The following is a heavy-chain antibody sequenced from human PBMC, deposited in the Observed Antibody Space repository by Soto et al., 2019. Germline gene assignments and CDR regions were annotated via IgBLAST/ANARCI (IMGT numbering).Heavy chain of an antibody. V-gene: IGHV3-48*02. CDR1: GFTFSDYS. D-gene: IGHD7-27*01. CDR2: IRTGDNVI. J-gene: IGHJ4*02. Sequence: GGSLRLSCAASGFTFSDYSMNWVRRAPGKGLEWISYIRTGDNVIWYADSVKGRFTITRDNAKNSLSLQMNSLRDEDTAVYYCARDRNWALDNWGQGTLVTVSS. CDR3: ARDRNWALDN.